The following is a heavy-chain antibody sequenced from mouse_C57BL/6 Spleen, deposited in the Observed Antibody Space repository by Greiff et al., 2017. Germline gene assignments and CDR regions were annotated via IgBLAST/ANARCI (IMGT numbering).Heavy chain of an antibody. CDR1: GFTFSSYG. J-gene: IGHJ4*01. V-gene: IGHV5-6*02. CDR2: ISSGGSYT. CDR3: ARTAPDAMDY. Sequence: DVMLVESGGDLVKPGGSLKLSCAASGFTFSSYGMSWVRQTPDKRLEWVATISSGGSYTYYPDSVKGRFTISRDNAKNTLYLQMSSLKSEDTAMYYCARTAPDAMDYWGQGTSVTVSS.